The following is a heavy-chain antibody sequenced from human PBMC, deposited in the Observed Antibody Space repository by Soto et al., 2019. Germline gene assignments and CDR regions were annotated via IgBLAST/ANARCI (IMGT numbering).Heavy chain of an antibody. Sequence: QVQLQESGPGLVKPSETLSLTCTVSGGSISSYYWSWIRQPPGKGLEWIGYIYYSGSTNYNPSLKSRVTISVDTSKNQFSLKLSSVTAADTAVYYCARGWGDSGYYTSCLWFDPWGQGTLVTVSS. D-gene: IGHD3-3*01. CDR3: ARGWGDSGYYTSCLWFDP. CDR1: GGSISSYY. J-gene: IGHJ5*02. CDR2: IYYSGST. V-gene: IGHV4-59*01.